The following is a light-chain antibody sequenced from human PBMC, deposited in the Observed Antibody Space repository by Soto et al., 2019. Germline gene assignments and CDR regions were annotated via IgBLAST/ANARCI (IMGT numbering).Light chain of an antibody. J-gene: IGKJ1*01. Sequence: IVMTQSPATLSVSPGERATLSCRASQSIDSKLAWYQQRPGQAPRLLIYGASTRATGIPAGFSGSWSGTEFALTVSGLQSGDFGVYYCQQYKSWRTVGQGTNVEIK. V-gene: IGKV3-15*01. CDR3: QQYKSWRT. CDR1: QSIDSK. CDR2: GAS.